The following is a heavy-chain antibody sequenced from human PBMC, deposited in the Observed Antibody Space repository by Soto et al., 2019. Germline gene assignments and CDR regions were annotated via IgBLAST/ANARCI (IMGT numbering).Heavy chain of an antibody. D-gene: IGHD6-19*01. CDR3: ARESIAVAGLDY. V-gene: IGHV3-30-3*01. Sequence: PGGSLRLACAASGFTFSGYAMRWVRQAPGKGLEWVAAISYDGSNKYYADSVKGRFTISRDNSKNTLYLQMNSLRAEDTAVYYCARESIAVAGLDYWGQGTLVTVSS. J-gene: IGHJ4*02. CDR1: GFTFSGYA. CDR2: ISYDGSNK.